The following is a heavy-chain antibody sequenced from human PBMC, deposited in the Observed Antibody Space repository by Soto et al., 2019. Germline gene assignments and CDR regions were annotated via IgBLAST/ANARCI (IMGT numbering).Heavy chain of an antibody. J-gene: IGHJ4*02. CDR2: ISGSGGST. Sequence: PGGSLRLSCAASGFTFSSYAMSWVRQAPGKGLEWVSAISGSGGSTYYADSVKGRFTISRDNSKNTLYLQMNSLRAEDTAVYYCATPNSNWPLWDFDYRGQGTLVTLSS. D-gene: IGHD4-4*01. V-gene: IGHV3-23*01. CDR3: ATPNSNWPLWDFDY. CDR1: GFTFSSYA.